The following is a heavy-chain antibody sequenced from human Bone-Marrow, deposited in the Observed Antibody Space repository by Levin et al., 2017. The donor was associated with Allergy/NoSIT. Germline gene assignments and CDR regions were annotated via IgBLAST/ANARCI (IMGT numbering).Heavy chain of an antibody. CDR1: NGSFNGYF. Sequence: SETLSLTFSVSNGSFNGYFWTWIRQPPGKGLEWVAEINHSGTTNYNPSLRSRVAISLDTSSNQFSLNLTSVTAADTAVYYCAREAVTTFGSPFDDWGQGTLVIVSS. V-gene: IGHV4-34*01. CDR2: INHSGTT. J-gene: IGHJ4*02. CDR3: AREAVTTFGSPFDD. D-gene: IGHD4-17*01.